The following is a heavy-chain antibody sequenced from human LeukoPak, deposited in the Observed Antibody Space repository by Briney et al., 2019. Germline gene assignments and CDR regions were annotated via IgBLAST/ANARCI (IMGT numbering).Heavy chain of an antibody. V-gene: IGHV3-74*01. Sequence: GGSLRPSCAASGITFGNNWMHWVRQGPGKGLVWISRINSDGGGAIYADSVKGRFTVSRDNAKNTLHLQMNSLRAEDTAVYYCARDVPHNWFDTWGQGTLVTVSS. CDR2: INSDGGGA. J-gene: IGHJ5*02. CDR1: GITFGNNW. CDR3: ARDVPHNWFDT.